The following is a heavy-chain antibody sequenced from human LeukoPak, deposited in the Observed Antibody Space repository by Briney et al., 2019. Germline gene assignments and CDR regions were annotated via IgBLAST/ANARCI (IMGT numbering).Heavy chain of an antibody. Sequence: SVKVSCKASGGTFSSYTISWVRQAPGQGLEWMGRIIPILGIANYAQKFQGRVTITADKSTSTAYMELSSLRSEDTAVYYCARDGVTMFSGMDVWGQGTTVTASS. CDR2: IIPILGIA. J-gene: IGHJ6*02. CDR3: ARDGVTMFSGMDV. CDR1: GGTFSSYT. D-gene: IGHD3-10*02. V-gene: IGHV1-69*04.